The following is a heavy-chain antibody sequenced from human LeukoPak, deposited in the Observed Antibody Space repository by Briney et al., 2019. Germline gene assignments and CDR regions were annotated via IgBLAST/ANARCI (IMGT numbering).Heavy chain of an antibody. D-gene: IGHD3-10*01. CDR2: ISAYNGNT. CDR3: ARVVESYYRRSAFDI. V-gene: IGHV1-18*01. J-gene: IGHJ3*02. CDR1: GYTFTSYG. Sequence: ASVKVSCKASGYTFTSYGMSWVRQAPGQGLEWMGWISAYNGNTNYAQKLQGRVTMTTDTSTITAYMELRSLRSDDTAVYYCARVVESYYRRSAFDIWGQGTMVTVSS.